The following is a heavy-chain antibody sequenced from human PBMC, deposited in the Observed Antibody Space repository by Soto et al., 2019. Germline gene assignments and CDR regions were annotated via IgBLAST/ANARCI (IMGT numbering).Heavy chain of an antibody. CDR3: ARDSLRAAAGKGTNWFDP. J-gene: IGHJ5*02. CDR2: TYYRSKWYN. Sequence: SQTLSLTCAISGDSVSSNSAAWNWIRQSPSRGLEWLGRTYYRSKWYNDYAVSVKSRITINPDTSKNQFSLQLNSVTAADTAVYYCARDSLRAAAGKGTNWFDPWGQGTLVTVFS. V-gene: IGHV6-1*01. D-gene: IGHD6-13*01. CDR1: GDSVSSNSAA.